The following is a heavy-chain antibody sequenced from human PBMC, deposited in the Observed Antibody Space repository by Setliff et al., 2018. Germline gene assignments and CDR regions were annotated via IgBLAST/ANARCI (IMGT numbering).Heavy chain of an antibody. CDR3: ARQPSSGSYYNPRPYYFDF. V-gene: IGHV4-39*01. Sequence: SETLSLTCTVSSGSISSDNYYWGWIRQPPGKGLEWIGTLSYNGNAYYTPSLKSRVTISIDTSKNQFSLKLRSVTAADTAVYYCARQPSSGSYYNPRPYYFDFWGQGTLVTVSS. CDR1: SGSISSDNYY. J-gene: IGHJ4*02. D-gene: IGHD3-10*01. CDR2: LSYNGNA.